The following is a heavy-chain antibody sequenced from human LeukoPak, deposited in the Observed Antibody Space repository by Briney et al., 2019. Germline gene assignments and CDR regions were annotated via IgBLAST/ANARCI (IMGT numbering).Heavy chain of an antibody. D-gene: IGHD3-16*01. V-gene: IGHV4-39*01. CDR2: IYYSGST. Sequence: SETLSLTCTVSGDSISSSSYYWGWIRQPPGKGLEWIGSIYYSGSTYYNPSLKSRVTISVDTSKNQFSLKLSSVTAADTAVYYCARGSTYRWFDYWGQGTLVTVSS. J-gene: IGHJ4*02. CDR3: ARGSTYRWFDY. CDR1: GDSISSSSYY.